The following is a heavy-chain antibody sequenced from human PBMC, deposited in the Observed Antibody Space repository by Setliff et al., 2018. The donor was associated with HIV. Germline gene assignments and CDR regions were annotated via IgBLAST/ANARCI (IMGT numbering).Heavy chain of an antibody. V-gene: IGHV4-34*01. Sequence: SETLSLTCVVSGGSFSVDGYYWSWIRQSPGKGLEWIGQINPTGSITNYNPSFKSRVTISVETSRRQFSLSLPSMTAADTAMYYCAGPHHYFDFWGQGTQVTVSS. J-gene: IGHJ4*02. CDR2: INPTGSIT. CDR3: AGPHHYFDF. CDR1: GGSFSVDGYY.